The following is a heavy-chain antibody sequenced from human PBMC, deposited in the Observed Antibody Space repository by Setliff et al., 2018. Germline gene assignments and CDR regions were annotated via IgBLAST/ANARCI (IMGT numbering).Heavy chain of an antibody. J-gene: IGHJ6*02. CDR3: AKDSDSSGYYSRYYGMDV. Sequence: LRLSCAASGFTFSSYALSWVRQAPGKGLEWVSAISGSGGSTYYADSVKGRFTISRDNSKNTLYLQMNSLRAEDTAVYYCAKDSDSSGYYSRYYGMDVWGQGTTVTVSS. CDR2: ISGSGGST. D-gene: IGHD3-22*01. CDR1: GFTFSSYA. V-gene: IGHV3-23*01.